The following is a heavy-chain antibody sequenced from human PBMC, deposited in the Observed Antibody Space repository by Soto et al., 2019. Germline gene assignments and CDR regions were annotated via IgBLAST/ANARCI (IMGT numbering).Heavy chain of an antibody. CDR3: ASVGRYMGWDAFDI. Sequence: QVQLVQSGAEVKKPGASVKVSCKSSGYTFTSYGINWVRQATGQGLEWMGWMNTNSGNTGYAQKFQGRVTMTRNTSIHTDYMELSRQRSEDTAMYYCASVGRYMGWDAFDIWGQGTMVTVSS. D-gene: IGHD1-20*01. J-gene: IGHJ3*02. V-gene: IGHV1-8*01. CDR2: MNTNSGNT. CDR1: GYTFTSYG.